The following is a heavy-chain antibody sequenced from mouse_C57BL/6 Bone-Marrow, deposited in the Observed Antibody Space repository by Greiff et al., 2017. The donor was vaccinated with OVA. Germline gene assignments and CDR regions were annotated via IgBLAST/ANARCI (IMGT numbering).Heavy chain of an antibody. V-gene: IGHV1-81*01. Sequence: QVHVKQSGAELARPGASVKLSCKASGYTFTSYGISWVKQRPGQGLEWIGEIYPRSGNTYYNAKFKGKATLTADKSSSTAYMELRSLTSEDSAVYFCARSHDYGSILDYWGQGTTLTVSS. CDR2: IYPRSGNT. CDR3: ARSHDYGSILDY. D-gene: IGHD1-1*01. J-gene: IGHJ2*01. CDR1: GYTFTSYG.